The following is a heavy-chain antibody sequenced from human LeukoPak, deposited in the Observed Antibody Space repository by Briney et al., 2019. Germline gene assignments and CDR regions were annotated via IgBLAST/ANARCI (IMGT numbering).Heavy chain of an antibody. CDR1: GDSVSSYY. D-gene: IGHD2-8*01. Sequence: SETLSLTCTVSGDSVSSYYRNWIRQPPGKGLEWIGNINDSGSTDYNPSLKSRSTISVDTSKNQISLRLSSVTAADTAVYHCARDNGPYGYFDLWGRGTLVTVSS. V-gene: IGHV4-59*02. J-gene: IGHJ2*01. CDR2: INDSGST. CDR3: ARDNGPYGYFDL.